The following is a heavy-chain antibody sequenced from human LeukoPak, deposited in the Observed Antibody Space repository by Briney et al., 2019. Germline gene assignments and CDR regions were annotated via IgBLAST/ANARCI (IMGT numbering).Heavy chain of an antibody. CDR1: GGSFSGYY. Sequence: KPSETLSLTCAVYGGSFSGYYWSWIRQPPGNGLDWIGEINHSGSTNYNPSLKSRVTISVDTSKNQFSLKLSSVTAADTAVYYCARASPLYCSSTSCHFEDIWGQGTLVTVSS. CDR3: ARASPLYCSSTSCHFEDI. J-gene: IGHJ4*02. CDR2: INHSGST. D-gene: IGHD2-2*01. V-gene: IGHV4-34*01.